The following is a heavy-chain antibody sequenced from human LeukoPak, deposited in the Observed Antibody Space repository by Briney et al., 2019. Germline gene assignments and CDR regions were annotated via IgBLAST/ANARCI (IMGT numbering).Heavy chain of an antibody. CDR2: IYTSGST. V-gene: IGHV4-38-2*01. J-gene: IGHJ3*02. D-gene: IGHD6-19*01. CDR3: ARLEQWLVHAFDI. Sequence: SETLSLTCGVSDYSINSGHHWAWIRQPPGNGLEWIGCIYTSGSTNYNPSLKSRVTISVDTSKNQFSLKLSSVTAADTAVYYCARLEQWLVHAFDIWGQGTMVTVSS. CDR1: DYSINSGHH.